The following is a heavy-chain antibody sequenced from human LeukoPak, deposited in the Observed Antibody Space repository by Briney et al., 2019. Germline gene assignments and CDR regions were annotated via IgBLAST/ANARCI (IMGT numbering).Heavy chain of an antibody. D-gene: IGHD6-13*01. CDR2: ISFDGSNE. CDR3: ASLASSSWYYFDY. V-gene: IGHV3-30*03. J-gene: IGHJ4*02. Sequence: AGGSLRLSCAASGFTFSSYAMHWVRQAPGKGLEWVAVISFDGSNEYYADSVRGRFTISRDNPKNTLYLQMNSLRAEDTAVYYCASLASSSWYYFDYWGQGTLVTVSS. CDR1: GFTFSSYA.